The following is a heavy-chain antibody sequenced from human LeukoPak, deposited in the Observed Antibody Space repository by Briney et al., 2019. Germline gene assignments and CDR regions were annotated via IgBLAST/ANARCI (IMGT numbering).Heavy chain of an antibody. CDR3: AKDWGTLEYGDYELED. D-gene: IGHD4-17*01. CDR2: ISWNSGSV. J-gene: IGHJ4*02. CDR1: GFIFENYA. Sequence: GGSLRLSCAASGFIFENYAMHWVRQAPGKGLEWVWGISWNSGSVGYADSVKGRFTISRDNAKNALYLQMNSLRAEDTALYYCAKDWGTLEYGDYELEDWGQGTLVTVSS. V-gene: IGHV3-9*01.